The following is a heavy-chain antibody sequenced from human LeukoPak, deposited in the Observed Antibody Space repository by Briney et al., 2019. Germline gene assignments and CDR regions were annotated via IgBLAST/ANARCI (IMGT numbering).Heavy chain of an antibody. V-gene: IGHV3-23*01. D-gene: IGHD4-23*01. CDR1: GFTFSSNA. CDR3: AKTTVVLTGYYFDY. Sequence: GGSLRLSCAASGFTFSSNAMSWVRRAPGKGLEWVSAISGSGGSTYYADSVKGRFTISRDNSKNTLYLQMNSLRAEDTAVYYCAKTTVVLTGYYFDYWGQGTLVTVSS. CDR2: ISGSGGST. J-gene: IGHJ4*02.